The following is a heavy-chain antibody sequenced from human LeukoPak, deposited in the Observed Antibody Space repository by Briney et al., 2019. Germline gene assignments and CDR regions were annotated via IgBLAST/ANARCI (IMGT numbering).Heavy chain of an antibody. V-gene: IGHV3-23*01. Sequence: TGGSLRLSCAASGFTFSSYAMSWVRQAPGKGLEWVSGISGSGGSTNYAGSAKGRFTISRDNSKNTLYLQMNSLRAEDTAVYYCATASTYDFWSDYPYWGQGTLVTVSS. J-gene: IGHJ4*02. CDR2: ISGSGGST. CDR1: GFTFSSYA. D-gene: IGHD3-3*01. CDR3: ATASTYDFWSDYPY.